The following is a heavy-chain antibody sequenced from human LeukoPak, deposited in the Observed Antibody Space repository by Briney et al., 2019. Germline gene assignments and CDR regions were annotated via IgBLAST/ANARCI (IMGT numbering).Heavy chain of an antibody. CDR1: GYSISSGYY. J-gene: IGHJ4*02. CDR3: ARTPAYYYDSSGDLWYFDY. V-gene: IGHV4-38-2*02. Sequence: SETLSLTCTVSGYSISSGYYWGWIRQPPGKGLEWIGSIYYSGSTYYNPSLKSRVTISVDTSKNQFSLKLSSVTAADTAVYYCARTPAYYYDSSGDLWYFDYWGQGTLVTVSS. CDR2: IYYSGST. D-gene: IGHD3-22*01.